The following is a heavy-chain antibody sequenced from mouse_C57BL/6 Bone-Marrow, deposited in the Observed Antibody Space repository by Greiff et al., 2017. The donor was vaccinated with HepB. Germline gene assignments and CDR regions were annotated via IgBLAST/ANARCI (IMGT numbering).Heavy chain of an antibody. J-gene: IGHJ2*01. CDR3: ARDNDGYHDY. CDR2: ISYDGSN. D-gene: IGHD2-3*01. V-gene: IGHV3-6*01. Sequence: EVKLQESGPGLVKPSQSLSLTCSVTGYSITSGYYWNWIRQFPGNKLEWMGYISYDGSNNYNPSLKNRISITRDTSKNQFFLKLNSVTTEDTATYYCARDNDGYHDYWGQGTTLTVSS. CDR1: GYSITSGYY.